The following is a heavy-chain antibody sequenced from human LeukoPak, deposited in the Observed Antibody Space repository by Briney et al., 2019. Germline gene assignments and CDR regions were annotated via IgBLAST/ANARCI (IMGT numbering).Heavy chain of an antibody. D-gene: IGHD5-24*01. CDR3: TKGMATIRRHIDS. CDR1: GFTFSSYG. CDR2: RWYDGTNK. J-gene: IGHJ4*02. Sequence: PGRSLRLSCAASGFTFSSYGMHWVRQAPGRGLEWVAVRWYDGTNKYYAESVKGRFTISRDNPKSTLHLEMNSLRAEDTAIYYCTKGMATIRRHIDSWGQGTLVSVFS. V-gene: IGHV3-33*06.